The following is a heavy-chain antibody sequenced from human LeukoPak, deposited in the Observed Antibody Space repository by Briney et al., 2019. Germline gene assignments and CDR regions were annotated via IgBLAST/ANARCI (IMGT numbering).Heavy chain of an antibody. CDR1: GYTFTSYG. Sequence: SVKVSCKASGYTFTSYGISWVRQAPGQGLEWMGGIIPIFGTANYAQKFQGRVTITADESTSTAYMELSSLRSEDTAVYYCARDCSSTSCYLDYYYYGMDVWGQGTTVTVSS. CDR2: IIPIFGTA. CDR3: ARDCSSTSCYLDYYYYGMDV. D-gene: IGHD2-2*01. V-gene: IGHV1-69*13. J-gene: IGHJ6*02.